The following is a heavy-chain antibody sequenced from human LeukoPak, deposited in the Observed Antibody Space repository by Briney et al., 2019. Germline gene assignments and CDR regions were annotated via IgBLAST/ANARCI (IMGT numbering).Heavy chain of an antibody. Sequence: ASVKVSCKASGYTFTSYDIHWVRQATGQGLEWMGWMNPNSANTGYAQKFQGRVTMTRNTSISTAYMELSSLRSEDTAVYYCARGPPESSNSDYWGQGTLVTVSS. CDR1: GYTFTSYD. J-gene: IGHJ4*02. D-gene: IGHD6-13*01. CDR3: ARGPPESSNSDY. V-gene: IGHV1-8*01. CDR2: MNPNSANT.